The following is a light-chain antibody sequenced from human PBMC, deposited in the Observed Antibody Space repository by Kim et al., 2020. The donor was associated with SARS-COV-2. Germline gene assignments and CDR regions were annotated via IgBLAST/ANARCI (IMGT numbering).Light chain of an antibody. CDR1: SSDVGTYKY. V-gene: IGLV2-11*01. J-gene: IGLJ2*01. CDR2: DVT. CDR3: CSYAGTYTWV. Sequence: QSALTQPRSVSGSPGQSVTISCTGTSSDVGTYKYVSWYQQHPGRAPKPIIYDVTERPSGVPDRFSGSKSGNTASLTISGLRAEDEADYYCCSYAGTYTWVFGGGTQLTVL.